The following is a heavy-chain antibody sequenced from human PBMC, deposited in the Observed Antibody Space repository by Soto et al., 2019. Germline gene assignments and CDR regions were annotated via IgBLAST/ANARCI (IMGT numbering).Heavy chain of an antibody. Sequence: EVQLVESGGGLVQPGGSLRLSCAASGFTFSSYEMNWVRQAPGKGLEWVSYISSSGSTIYYADSVKGRFTISRDNAKNSLYLQINSLRAEDTAVYYCTSGGSQKNPFDYWGQGTLVTVSS. V-gene: IGHV3-48*03. J-gene: IGHJ4*02. CDR1: GFTFSSYE. CDR2: ISSSGSTI. D-gene: IGHD2-15*01. CDR3: TSGGSQKNPFDY.